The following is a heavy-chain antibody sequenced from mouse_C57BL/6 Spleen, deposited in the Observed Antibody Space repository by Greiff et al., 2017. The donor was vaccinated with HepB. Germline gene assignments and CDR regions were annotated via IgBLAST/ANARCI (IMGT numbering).Heavy chain of an antibody. V-gene: IGHV1-52*01. CDR3: ERWGIEDYFDY. Sequence: QVQLQQPGAELVRPGSSVKLSCKASGYTFTSYWMHWVKQRPIQGLEWIGNIDPSDSDTHYNQKFKDKATLTVDKSSSTAYMQLSSLTSEDSAVYYCERWGIEDYFDYWGQGTTLTVSS. CDR2: IDPSDSDT. CDR1: GYTFTSYW. J-gene: IGHJ2*01.